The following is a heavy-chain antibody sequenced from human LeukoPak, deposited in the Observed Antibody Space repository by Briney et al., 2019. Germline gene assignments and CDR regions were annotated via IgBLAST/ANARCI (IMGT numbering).Heavy chain of an antibody. CDR1: GNPINTRSYY. Sequence: PSETLSPTCTVSGNPINTRSYYWDWNRHPPRKRPEWTGNPNYGGNTHYNPSLKSRVTIPTNTSNNQFSLNLSSVTATDTAVYYCARHTRPGYGGSENAFDIWGQGTMVTVSS. J-gene: IGHJ3*02. D-gene: IGHD5-12*01. CDR2: PNYGGNT. V-gene: IGHV4-39*01. CDR3: ARHTRPGYGGSENAFDI.